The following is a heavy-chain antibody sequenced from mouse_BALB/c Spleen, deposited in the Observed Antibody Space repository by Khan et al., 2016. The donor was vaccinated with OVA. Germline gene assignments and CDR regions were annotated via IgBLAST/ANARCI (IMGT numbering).Heavy chain of an antibody. CDR3: ARAYYRYDGYYAMDY. D-gene: IGHD2-14*01. Sequence: QVQLKESGPGLVAPSQSLSITCSVSGFSLSRYTIHWVRQPPGKVLEWLGMIWGGGGTDYNSTLKSRFSISKDNSESRVLLKINSLQTDDTAMYYCARAYYRYDGYYAMDYWGQGTSVTVSS. J-gene: IGHJ4*01. V-gene: IGHV2-6-4*01. CDR1: GFSLSRYT. CDR2: IWGGGGT.